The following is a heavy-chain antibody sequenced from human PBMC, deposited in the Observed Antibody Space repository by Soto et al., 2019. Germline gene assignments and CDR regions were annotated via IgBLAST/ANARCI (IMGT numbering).Heavy chain of an antibody. D-gene: IGHD6-19*01. Sequence: QVQLQESGPGLLRPSGTLSRTCAVSGDSINSNYCWTWVRQPPGKGLEWIAEIYYSGGTSYNPSLKSRVTISMDKSKNQFSLNLTSVTAADTAMYYCARDTGWGLGYWGQGTLVTVSS. J-gene: IGHJ4*02. CDR1: GDSINSNYC. CDR2: IYYSGGT. CDR3: ARDTGWGLGY. V-gene: IGHV4-4*02.